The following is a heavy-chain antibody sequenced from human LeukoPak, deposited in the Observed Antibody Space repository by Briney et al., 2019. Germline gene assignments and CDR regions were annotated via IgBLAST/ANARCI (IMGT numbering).Heavy chain of an antibody. CDR1: GFTFDGYA. J-gene: IGHJ6*02. CDR3: ATWAFYHGMDV. V-gene: IGHV3-43*02. D-gene: IGHD2/OR15-2a*01. Sequence: PGGSLRLSCVASGFTFDGYAMHWVRQAPGKGLEWVSLINADGDRTYYADSVNGRFTISRDNSKNSLYLQMNSLRSEASAVYYCATWAFYHGMDVWGQGTTVIVSS. CDR2: INADGDRT.